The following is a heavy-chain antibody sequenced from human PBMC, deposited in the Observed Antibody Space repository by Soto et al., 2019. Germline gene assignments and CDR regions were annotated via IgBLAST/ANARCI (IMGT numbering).Heavy chain of an antibody. CDR3: AREDRTKLPGVGDAFDL. V-gene: IGHV4-59*01. CDR1: GGSISSYY. J-gene: IGHJ3*01. Sequence: PSETLSLTCTVSGGSISSYYWSWIRQPPGKGLEWIGYIYYSGSTNYNPSLKGRVTISVDTSKNQFSLKLSSVTAADTAVYYCAREDRTKLPGVGDAFDLWGQGTMVTVSS. D-gene: IGHD6-6*01. CDR2: IYYSGST.